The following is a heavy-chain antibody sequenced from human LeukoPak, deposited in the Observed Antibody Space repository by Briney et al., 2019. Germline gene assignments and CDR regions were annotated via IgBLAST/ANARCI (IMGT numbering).Heavy chain of an antibody. J-gene: IGHJ4*02. CDR2: IIPIFGTA. V-gene: IGHV1-69*06. CDR3: ARGNNWNDEGFFWYFDY. D-gene: IGHD1-1*01. CDR1: GGTFSSYA. Sequence: SVTVSFTASGGTFSSYAISWVRQAPGQGLEWMGGIIPIFGTANYAQKFQGRVTITADKSTSTAYMELSSLRSEDTAVYYCARGNNWNDEGFFWYFDYWGQGTLVTVSS.